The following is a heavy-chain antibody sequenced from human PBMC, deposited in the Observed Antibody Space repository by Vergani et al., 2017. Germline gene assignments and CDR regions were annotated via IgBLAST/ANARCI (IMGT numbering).Heavy chain of an antibody. CDR2: IDPNSDGT. D-gene: IGHD6-13*01. CDR3: ARGWSGYSTSWYFDF. CDR1: GGTFSSYA. J-gene: IGHJ4*02. Sequence: QVQLVQSGAEVKKPGSSVKVSCKASGGTFSSYAISWVRQAPGQGLEYMGWIDPNSDGTNYAQKFQGRVTMTRDTSISTAYMELSRLRSDDTAVYYCARGWSGYSTSWYFDFWGQGTLVTVSS. V-gene: IGHV1-2*02.